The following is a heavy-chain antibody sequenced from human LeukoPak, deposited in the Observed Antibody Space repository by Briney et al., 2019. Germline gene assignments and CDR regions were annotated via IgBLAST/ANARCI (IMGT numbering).Heavy chain of an antibody. D-gene: IGHD3-10*01. CDR1: GFTFSDYY. V-gene: IGHV3-11*01. CDR3: ARDSVRGVTERYYYYYYMDV. CDR2: ISSSGSTI. Sequence: GGSLRLSCAASGFTFSDYYMSWIRQAPGKGLEWVSYISSSGSTIYYADSVKGRFTISRDNAKYSLYLQMNSLRAEDTAVYYCARDSVRGVTERYYYYYYMDVWGKGTTVTISS. J-gene: IGHJ6*03.